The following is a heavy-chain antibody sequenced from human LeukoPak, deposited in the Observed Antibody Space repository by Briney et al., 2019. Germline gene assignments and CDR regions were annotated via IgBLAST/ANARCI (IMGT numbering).Heavy chain of an antibody. CDR2: ISSSSSYI. V-gene: IGHV3-21*01. D-gene: IGHD3-16*02. CDR1: GFTFSSYS. Sequence: GGSLRLSCAASGFTFSSYSMNWVRQAPGKGLEWVSSISSSSSYIYYADSVKGRFTISRDNAKNSLYLQMNSLRAEDTAVYYCARDYLWGNYRSFDYWGQGALVTVSS. CDR3: ARDYLWGNYRSFDY. J-gene: IGHJ4*02.